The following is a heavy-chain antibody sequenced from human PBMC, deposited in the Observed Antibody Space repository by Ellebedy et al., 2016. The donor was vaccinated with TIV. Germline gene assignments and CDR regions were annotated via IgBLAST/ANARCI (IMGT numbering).Heavy chain of an antibody. Sequence: GGSLRLSXAASGLTFSSYAMSWVRQAPGKGLEWVSAISGSGGSTYYADSVKGRFTISRHNSKNTLYLQMNSLRAEDTAVYYCARVTTAMVTLFDYWGQGTLVTVSS. V-gene: IGHV3-23*01. D-gene: IGHD5-18*01. J-gene: IGHJ4*02. CDR2: ISGSGGST. CDR3: ARVTTAMVTLFDY. CDR1: GLTFSSYA.